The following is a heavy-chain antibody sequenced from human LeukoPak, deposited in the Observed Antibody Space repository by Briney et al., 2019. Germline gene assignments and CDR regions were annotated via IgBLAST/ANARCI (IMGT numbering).Heavy chain of an antibody. Sequence: PSGTLSLTCVVSGSSVNINWWNWVRQPPGKGLEWIGEINHSGTANYNPSLKSRVTMSLDKSKNQVSLNVYSMTTADTAMYYCVRGHSYSHDYWGQGTLVTVSS. J-gene: IGHJ4*02. D-gene: IGHD1-26*01. V-gene: IGHV4-4*02. CDR2: INHSGTA. CDR1: GSSVNINW. CDR3: VRGHSYSHDY.